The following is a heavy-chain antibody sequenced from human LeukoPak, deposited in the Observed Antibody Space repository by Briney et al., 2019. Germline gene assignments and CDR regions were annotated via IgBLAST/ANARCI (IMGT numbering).Heavy chain of an antibody. CDR3: ARRTQGLVPGLSVDY. CDR2: INHSGST. D-gene: IGHD6-19*01. J-gene: IGHJ4*02. Sequence: SETLSLTCAVYGGSFSGYYWSWIRQPPGKGLEWIGEINHSGSTNYNPSLKSRVTISVDTSKNQFSLKLSSVTAADTAVYYCARRTQGLVPGLSVDYWGQGTLVTVSS. CDR1: GGSFSGYY. V-gene: IGHV4-34*01.